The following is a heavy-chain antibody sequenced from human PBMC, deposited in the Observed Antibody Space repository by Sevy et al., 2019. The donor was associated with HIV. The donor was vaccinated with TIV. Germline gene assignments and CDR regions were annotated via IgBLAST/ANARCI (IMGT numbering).Heavy chain of an antibody. CDR3: ARVRDYGSGSFSPWFGP. J-gene: IGHJ5*02. V-gene: IGHV4-59*02. CDR1: GGSVTTGY. Sequence: QLPEPLSLTCTVSGGSVTTGYWSWIRQPPGKGPEWIGYVYDIGRTAYSPSLKSRVTISLDTTKNQFSLQLNSITAADTAVYYGARVRDYGSGSFSPWFGPWGQGTLVTVSS. CDR2: VYDIGRT. D-gene: IGHD3-10*01.